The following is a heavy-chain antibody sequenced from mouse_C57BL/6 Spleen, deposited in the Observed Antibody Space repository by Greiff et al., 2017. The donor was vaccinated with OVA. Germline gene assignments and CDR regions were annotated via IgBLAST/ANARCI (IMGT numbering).Heavy chain of an antibody. CDR3: ASFGYDGGFAY. D-gene: IGHD2-2*01. CDR1: GYAFSSSW. Sequence: VQLQQSGPELVKPGASVKISCKASGYAFSSSWMNWVKQRPGKGLEWIGRIYPGDGDTSYNGKFKGKATLTADKSSSTAYMQLSSLTSEDSAVYFCASFGYDGGFAYWGQGTLVTVSA. J-gene: IGHJ3*01. CDR2: IYPGDGDT. V-gene: IGHV1-82*01.